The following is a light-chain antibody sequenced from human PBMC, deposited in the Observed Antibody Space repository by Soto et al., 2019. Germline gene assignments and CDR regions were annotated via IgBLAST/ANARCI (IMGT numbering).Light chain of an antibody. J-gene: IGKJ2*01. V-gene: IGKV1-33*01. CDR3: QQYNSYSPYT. CDR1: QDISNY. CDR2: DAS. Sequence: DIQMTQSPSSLSASVGDRVTITCQASQDISNYLNWYQQKPGKAPKLLIYDASNLETGVPSRFSGSGSGTEFTLTISSLQPDDFATYYCQQYNSYSPYTFGQGTNLEIK.